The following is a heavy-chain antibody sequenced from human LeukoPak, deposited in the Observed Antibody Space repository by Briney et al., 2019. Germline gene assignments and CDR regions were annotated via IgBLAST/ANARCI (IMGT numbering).Heavy chain of an antibody. CDR3: AREYGGYYSIFDY. CDR1: GFTFKSHA. D-gene: IGHD3-22*01. V-gene: IGHV3-30-3*01. Sequence: GGSLRLSCAASGFTFKSHAMHWVRQAPGKGLEWVAVISYDGSNKYYADSVKGRFTISRDNSKNTLYLQMNSLRAEDTAVYYCAREYGGYYSIFDYWGQGTLVTVSS. J-gene: IGHJ4*02. CDR2: ISYDGSNK.